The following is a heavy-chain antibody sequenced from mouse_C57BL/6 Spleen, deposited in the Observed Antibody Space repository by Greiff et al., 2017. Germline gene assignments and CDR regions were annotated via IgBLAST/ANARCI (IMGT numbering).Heavy chain of an antibody. CDR3: ARHDYDYDRYYFDY. CDR1: GFTFSSYG. J-gene: IGHJ2*01. V-gene: IGHV5-6*01. CDR2: ISSGGSYT. Sequence: EVKVVETGGDLVKPGGSLKLSCAASGFTFSSYGMSWVRQTPDKRLEWVATISSGGSYTYYPASVKGRFTISRDNAKNTLYLQMSSLKSEDTAMYYWARHDYDYDRYYFDYWGQGTTLTVSS. D-gene: IGHD2-4*01.